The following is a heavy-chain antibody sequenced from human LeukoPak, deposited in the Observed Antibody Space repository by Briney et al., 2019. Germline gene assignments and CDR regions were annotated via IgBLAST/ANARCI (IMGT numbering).Heavy chain of an antibody. CDR2: IRSKAYGGTT. J-gene: IGHJ1*01. CDR1: GFTFGDYA. D-gene: IGHD2-21*02. Sequence: GGSLRLSCTASGFTFGDYAMSWVRQAPGKGLEWVVFIRSKAYGGTTEYAASVKGRFTISRDDSKSIAYLQMNSLNTEDTAVYYCTRAYCGGDCYFQHWGQGTLVTVSS. V-gene: IGHV3-49*04. CDR3: TRAYCGGDCYFQH.